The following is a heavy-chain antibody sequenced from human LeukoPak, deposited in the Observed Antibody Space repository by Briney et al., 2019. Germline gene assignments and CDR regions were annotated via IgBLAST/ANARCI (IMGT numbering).Heavy chain of an antibody. CDR1: GFTFSDYY. D-gene: IGHD5-18*01. V-gene: IGHV3-11*01. Sequence: GGTLRLYCPASGFTFSDYYMNWIRQAPGPGLEWASYIRSSGDTTYYADAVKGRFTISRDNARNSLILQMNSLRAEDTAVYYCARGSQTYSRDIWGQGTLVTVSS. CDR2: IRSSGDTT. CDR3: ARGSQTYSRDI. J-gene: IGHJ4*02.